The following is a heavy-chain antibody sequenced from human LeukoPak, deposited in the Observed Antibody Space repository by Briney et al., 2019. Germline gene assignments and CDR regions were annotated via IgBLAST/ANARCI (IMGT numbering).Heavy chain of an antibody. CDR3: ARDPGGYSYGYFDY. CDR1: GGSISSSSYY. D-gene: IGHD5-18*01. J-gene: IGHJ4*02. CDR2: IYYSGNT. V-gene: IGHV4-39*07. Sequence: SETLSLTCTVSGGSISSSSYYWGWIRQPPGKGLEWIGSIYYSGNTYYNPSLKSRVTISVDTSKNQFSLKLSSVTAADTAVYYCARDPGGYSYGYFDYWGQGTLVTVSS.